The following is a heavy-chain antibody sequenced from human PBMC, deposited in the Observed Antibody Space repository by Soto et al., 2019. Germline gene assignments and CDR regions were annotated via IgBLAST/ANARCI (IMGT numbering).Heavy chain of an antibody. J-gene: IGHJ4*02. CDR1: GFTFSNYA. CDR2: ISGSGGST. CDR3: AKDQGSSWYEIDY. V-gene: IGHV3-23*01. Sequence: EVQPLESGGGLVQPGGSLRLSCAASGFTFSNYAVTWVRQAPGKGLEWVSTISGSGGSTYYADSVKGRFTISRDNSKNTLYLQMNSRRAEDTAVYYCAKDQGSSWYEIDYWGQGTLVTVSS. D-gene: IGHD6-13*01.